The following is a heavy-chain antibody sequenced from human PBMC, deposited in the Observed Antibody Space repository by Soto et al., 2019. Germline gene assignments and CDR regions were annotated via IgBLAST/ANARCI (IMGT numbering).Heavy chain of an antibody. CDR2: INTGNGNT. D-gene: IGHD2-21*01. CDR1: GYTFTSYT. J-gene: IGHJ4*02. CDR3: ATLCGGACFPAF. Sequence: ASVKVSCKASGYTFTSYTMHWVRQAPGQRLEWMGWINTGNGNTKYSQKFQGRVTITRDTSASTAYMELSSLRSEDTAVYYCATLCGGACFPAFWGQGTLVTVSS. V-gene: IGHV1-3*04.